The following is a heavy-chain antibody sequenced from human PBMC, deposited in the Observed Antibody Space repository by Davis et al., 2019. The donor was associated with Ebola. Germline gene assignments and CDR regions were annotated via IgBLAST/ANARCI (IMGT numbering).Heavy chain of an antibody. Sequence: SVKVSCKASGGTFSSYAISWVRQAPGQGLEWMGGIIPIFGTANYAQKFQGRVTMTRDTSTSTVYMELSSLRSEDTAVYYCARGWQWELTPGGWGQGTLVTVSS. CDR2: IIPIFGTA. J-gene: IGHJ4*02. CDR3: ARGWQWELTPGG. V-gene: IGHV1-69*05. D-gene: IGHD1-26*01. CDR1: GGTFSSYA.